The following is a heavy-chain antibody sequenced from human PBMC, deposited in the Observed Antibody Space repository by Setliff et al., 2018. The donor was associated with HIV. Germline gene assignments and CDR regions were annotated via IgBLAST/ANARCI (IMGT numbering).Heavy chain of an antibody. Sequence: SETLSLTCTVSGGSITNYYWSWIRQPPGKGLEWIGYIYYDGSTNFNPATNYNPSLTSRFTISLATSKNHFTLRLSPVTAAETAVYYCARDESQVAVRRGYSYGSFDYWGQGTLVTVSS. V-gene: IGHV4-59*12. D-gene: IGHD5-18*01. J-gene: IGHJ4*02. CDR3: ARDESQVAVRRGYSYGSFDY. CDR1: GGSITNYY. CDR2: IYYDGSTNFNPAT.